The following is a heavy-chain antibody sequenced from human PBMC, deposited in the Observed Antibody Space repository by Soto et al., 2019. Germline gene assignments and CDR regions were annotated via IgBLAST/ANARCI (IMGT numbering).Heavy chain of an antibody. D-gene: IGHD2-2*01. CDR3: ARDDHIVVVPTSLGAMDV. J-gene: IGHJ6*02. CDR1: GGSISSNKW. CDR2: IYHSGST. V-gene: IGHV4-4*02. Sequence: KPSETLSLTCAVYGGSISSNKWWSWVRQPPGKGLEWIGEIYHSGSTNYSPSLKSRVTISLDKSKNQFSLKLTSVTAADSAVYYCARDDHIVVVPTSLGAMDVWGQGTTVTVSS.